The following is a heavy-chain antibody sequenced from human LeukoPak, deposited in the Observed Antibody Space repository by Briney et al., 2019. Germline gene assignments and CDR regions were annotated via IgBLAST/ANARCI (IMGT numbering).Heavy chain of an antibody. J-gene: IGHJ4*02. CDR1: GGSINSYY. D-gene: IGHD3-10*01. V-gene: IGHV4-59*08. CDR2: IYYSGST. CDR3: ARHYGP. Sequence: PSETLSLTCTVSGGSINSYYWSWIRQPPGKGLEWIGYIYYSGSTNCNPSLKSRVTISIDTSKNQFSLKLNSVTATDTAVYYCARHYGPWGQGTLVTVSS.